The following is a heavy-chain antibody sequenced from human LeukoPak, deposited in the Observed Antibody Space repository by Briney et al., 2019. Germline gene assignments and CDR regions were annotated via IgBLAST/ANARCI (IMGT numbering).Heavy chain of an antibody. Sequence: ASVKVSCKAPGYTFTSYGTSWVRQAPGQGLEWMGWISAYNGNTNYAQKLQGRVTMTTDTSTSTAYMELRSLRSDDTAVYYCARDVYYGSGSSYYYGMDVWGQGTTVTVSS. J-gene: IGHJ6*02. V-gene: IGHV1-18*01. CDR1: GYTFTSYG. D-gene: IGHD3-10*01. CDR3: ARDVYYGSGSSYYYGMDV. CDR2: ISAYNGNT.